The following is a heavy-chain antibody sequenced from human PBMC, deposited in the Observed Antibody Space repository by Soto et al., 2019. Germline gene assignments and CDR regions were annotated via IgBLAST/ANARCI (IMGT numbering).Heavy chain of an antibody. CDR2: IIPIFGTA. Sequence: SVKVSCKASGGTFSSYAISWVRQAPGHGLEWVGGIIPIFGTAHYAQKFQGRVTITADKSTSTAYMELSSLRSEDTAVYYCARVYYYDSSGYSYYYGMDVWGQGTTVTVSS. J-gene: IGHJ6*02. V-gene: IGHV1-69*06. CDR1: GGTFSSYA. D-gene: IGHD3-22*01. CDR3: ARVYYYDSSGYSYYYGMDV.